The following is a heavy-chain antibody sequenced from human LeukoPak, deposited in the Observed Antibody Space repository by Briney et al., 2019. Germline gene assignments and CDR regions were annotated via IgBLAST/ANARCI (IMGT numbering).Heavy chain of an antibody. J-gene: IGHJ6*02. V-gene: IGHV1-46*01. CDR1: GYIFTDYY. CDR3: ARPTVTYDLYGMDV. CDR2: INPSVGYP. D-gene: IGHD4-17*01. Sequence: ASVKVSCKASGYIFTDYYMHWVRQAPGQGLEWMGVINPSVGYPSYAQKFQGRVTMTRDTSTSTVYMDLSSLRSEDTAVYYCARPTVTYDLYGMDVWGHGTTVTVSS.